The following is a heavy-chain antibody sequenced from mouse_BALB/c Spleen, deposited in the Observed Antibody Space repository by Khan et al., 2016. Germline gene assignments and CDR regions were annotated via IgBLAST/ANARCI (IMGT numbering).Heavy chain of an antibody. CDR2: IDPENGNT. D-gene: IGHD1-1*01. J-gene: IGHJ3*01. CDR3: APIYAFAY. V-gene: IGHV14-1*02. CDR1: GFNIKDYY. Sequence: VQLQQSGAELVRPGALVKLSCKASGFNIKDYYMHWVKQRPEQGLEWIGWIDPENGNTIYDPKFQGKASITADTSSNTDYLQLSSLTSEDTAVDYCAPIYAFAYWGQGTLVTVSA.